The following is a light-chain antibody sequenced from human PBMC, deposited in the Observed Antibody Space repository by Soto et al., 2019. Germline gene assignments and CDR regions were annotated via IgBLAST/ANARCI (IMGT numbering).Light chain of an antibody. J-gene: IGKJ2*01. V-gene: IGKV3-11*01. Sequence: EIVLTQSPATLSLSPGERATLSCRASQSVSSYLAWYQQKPGQAPRLLIYDASNRATGIPARFSGSGSGTDFTLTISSREPEDCAVYCCQQLSNSPPYTFGQGTKLEIK. CDR3: QQLSNSPPYT. CDR1: QSVSSY. CDR2: DAS.